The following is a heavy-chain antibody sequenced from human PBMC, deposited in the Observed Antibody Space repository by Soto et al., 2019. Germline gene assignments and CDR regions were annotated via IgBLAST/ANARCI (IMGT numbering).Heavy chain of an antibody. D-gene: IGHD3-22*01. CDR3: VRGPAYESSFDY. V-gene: IGHV1-69*12. CDR1: GTTFSNFA. Sequence: QVRLVQSGAEVKETESSVKVSCEASGTTFSNFAIGWVRQAPGQGLEWMGGIILPFGTPNYAQKFQGRVTISADDAMTTVYMELRGLRSGDTADYYCVRGPAYESSFDYWGQGTLVTVSS. J-gene: IGHJ4*02. CDR2: IILPFGTP.